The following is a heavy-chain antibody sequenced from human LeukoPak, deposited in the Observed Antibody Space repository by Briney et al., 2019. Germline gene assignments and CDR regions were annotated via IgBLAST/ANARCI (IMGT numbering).Heavy chain of an antibody. Sequence: GGSLRLSCAASGFTFSNYAMYWVRQAPGKGLEWVAVISYDGSNKYYADSVKGRFTISRDNSKSTLYLQMNSLRAEDTAVHYCARDGYSSSWYGYFGYWGQGTLVTVSS. CDR3: ARDGYSSSWYGYFGY. V-gene: IGHV3-30-3*01. CDR2: ISYDGSNK. J-gene: IGHJ4*02. CDR1: GFTFSNYA. D-gene: IGHD6-13*01.